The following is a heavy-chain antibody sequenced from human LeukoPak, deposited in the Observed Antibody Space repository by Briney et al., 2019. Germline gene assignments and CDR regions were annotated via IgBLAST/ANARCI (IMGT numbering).Heavy chain of an antibody. V-gene: IGHV7-4-1*02. CDR1: GYTFTSYS. D-gene: IGHD3-22*01. Sequence: ASVKVSCKASGYTFTSYSMNWVRQAPGQGLEWLGWINTNTGNPTYAQGFTGRFVFSLYTSVSTAYLQISSLKAEDTAVYYCARVVHPYDYESSGLTYDAFDIWGQGKMVTVSS. CDR2: INTNTGNP. J-gene: IGHJ3*02. CDR3: ARVVHPYDYESSGLTYDAFDI.